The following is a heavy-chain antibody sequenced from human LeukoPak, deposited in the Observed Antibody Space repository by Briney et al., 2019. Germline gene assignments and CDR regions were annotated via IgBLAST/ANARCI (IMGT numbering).Heavy chain of an antibody. J-gene: IGHJ3*02. Sequence: ASVKVSCKGSGYTFISYGISWVRQAPGQGLEWMGWISTYNGNTNYAQKFQGRVTITADESTSTAYMELSSLRSEDTAVYYCASNLAAGDRLSFDSWGQGRMVTVSS. D-gene: IGHD6-13*01. CDR1: GYTFISYG. V-gene: IGHV1-18*01. CDR2: ISTYNGNT. CDR3: ASNLAAGDRLSFDS.